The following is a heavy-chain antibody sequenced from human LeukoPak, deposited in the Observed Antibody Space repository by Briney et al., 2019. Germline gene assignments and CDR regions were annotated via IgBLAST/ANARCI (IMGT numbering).Heavy chain of an antibody. J-gene: IGHJ3*02. CDR2: INPNSGGT. V-gene: IGHV1-2*02. Sequence: ASVKVSCKASGYTFTGYYMHWVRQAPGQGLEWMGWINPNSGGTDSAQKFQGRVTMARDTSISTAYMELSRLTSDDTAVYYCARGPSTGAFDIWGQGTMVTVSS. CDR3: ARGPSTGAFDI. CDR1: GYTFTGYY.